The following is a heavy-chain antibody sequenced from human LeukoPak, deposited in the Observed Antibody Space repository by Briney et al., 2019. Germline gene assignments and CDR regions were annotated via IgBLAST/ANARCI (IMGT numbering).Heavy chain of an antibody. D-gene: IGHD3-22*01. CDR3: ASILSGYNHYDY. V-gene: IGHV4-39*02. J-gene: IGHJ4*02. CDR1: GGSISSSSYF. CDR2: ISYSGSI. Sequence: KPSETLSLTCIVSGGSISSSSYFWGWIRQPPGKGLEWIGSISYSGSIYYNASLKSRVSISVDTSKNHFSLKLSSVTAADTAVYYCASILSGYNHYDYWGQGTLVTVSS.